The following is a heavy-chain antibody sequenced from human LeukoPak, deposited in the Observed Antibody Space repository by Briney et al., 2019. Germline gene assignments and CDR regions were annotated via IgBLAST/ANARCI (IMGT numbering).Heavy chain of an antibody. V-gene: IGHV4-39*01. Sequence: SETLSLTCTVSGGSISSSSYYWGWIRQPPGKGLEWIGSIYYSGSTYYNPSLKSRVTISVDTSKNQFSLKLSSVTAADTAVYYCAGYDSVWGSYRSWGQGTLVTVSS. J-gene: IGHJ5*02. CDR1: GGSISSSSYY. CDR2: IYYSGST. CDR3: AGYDSVWGSYRS. D-gene: IGHD3-16*02.